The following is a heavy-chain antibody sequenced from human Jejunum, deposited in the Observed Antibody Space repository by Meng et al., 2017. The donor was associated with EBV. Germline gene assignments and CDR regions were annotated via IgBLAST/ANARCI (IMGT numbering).Heavy chain of an antibody. Sequence: HIILKDSSPTLVKPTPPLTLTCTFSGFSLSTSGVGVGWIRQPPGKALEWLAVIYWGDDKRYSPSLKSRLTITKDTSKNQVVLTMTNMDPVDTATYYCAHIEGGGNSGFLDYWGQGTLVTVSS. J-gene: IGHJ4*02. V-gene: IGHV2-5*02. CDR2: IYWGDDK. CDR1: GFSLSTSGVG. D-gene: IGHD4-23*01. CDR3: AHIEGGGNSGFLDY.